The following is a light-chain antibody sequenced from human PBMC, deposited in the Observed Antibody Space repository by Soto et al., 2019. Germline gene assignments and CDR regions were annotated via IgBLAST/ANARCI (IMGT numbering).Light chain of an antibody. CDR1: QSVSSN. J-gene: IGKJ1*01. CDR2: GAS. Sequence: EIPMKQSPATLSGSPGERTTLSCRASQSVSSNFAWYQQRPAQAPRLLISGASSRDADIPARFSGSGSGTDFTLTINSLEPEDFAVYYCQQYDSSPRTFGQGTKVDIK. V-gene: IGKV3D-15*02. CDR3: QQYDSSPRT.